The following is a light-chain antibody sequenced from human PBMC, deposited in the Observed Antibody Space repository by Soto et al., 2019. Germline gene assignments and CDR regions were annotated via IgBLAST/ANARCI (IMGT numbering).Light chain of an antibody. CDR1: QSFSSK. CDR2: GAS. J-gene: IGKJ1*01. V-gene: IGKV3-15*01. CDR3: QQYNNWPRT. Sequence: EIVMTQSPATLSVSPGERATLSCRASQSFSSKLAWYQQKPGQAPRLLIYGASTRATGIPARFSGSGSGTEFTLTISILQSEDFAVYYCQQYNNWPRTFGQGTKVEIK.